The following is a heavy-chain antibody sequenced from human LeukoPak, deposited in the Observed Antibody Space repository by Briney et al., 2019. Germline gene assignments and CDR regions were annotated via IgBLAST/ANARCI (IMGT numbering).Heavy chain of an antibody. CDR3: ARETTPPYCSGGSCYLGFDY. J-gene: IGHJ4*02. Sequence: SQTLSLTCAISGDSVSSNSAAWNWIRQSPSRGLEWLGRTYYRSKWYNDYAVSVKSRITINPDTSKNQFSLQLNSVTPEDTAVYYCARETTPPYCSGGSCYLGFDYWGQGTLVTVSS. CDR2: TYYRSKWYN. V-gene: IGHV6-1*01. CDR1: GDSVSSNSAA. D-gene: IGHD2-15*01.